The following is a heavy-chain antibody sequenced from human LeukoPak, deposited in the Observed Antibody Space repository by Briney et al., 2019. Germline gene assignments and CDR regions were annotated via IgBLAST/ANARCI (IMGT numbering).Heavy chain of an antibody. V-gene: IGHV4-38-2*02. Sequence: SETLSLTCTVSGYSISSGYYWGWIRQPPGKGLEWIGSIYHSGSTYYNPSLKSRVTISVDTSKNQFSLKLSSVTAADTAVYYCARDHYYDSSGYYQDYWGQGTLVTVSS. CDR3: ARDHYYDSSGYYQDY. D-gene: IGHD3-22*01. CDR1: GYSISSGYY. J-gene: IGHJ4*02. CDR2: IYHSGST.